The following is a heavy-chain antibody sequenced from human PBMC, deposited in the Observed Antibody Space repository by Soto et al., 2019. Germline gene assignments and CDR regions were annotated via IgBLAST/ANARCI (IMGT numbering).Heavy chain of an antibody. Sequence: GGSLRLSCAASGFIFSRNGMHWVRQAPGKGLEWVAGTWYDGRTKYYADSVKGRFTISRDNSENTLYLQMSSLRAEDTAVYYCARDRNYYDSSGLDYWGQGTLVTVSS. CDR3: ARDRNYYDSSGLDY. J-gene: IGHJ4*02. D-gene: IGHD3-22*01. CDR2: TWYDGRTK. CDR1: GFIFSRNG. V-gene: IGHV3-33*01.